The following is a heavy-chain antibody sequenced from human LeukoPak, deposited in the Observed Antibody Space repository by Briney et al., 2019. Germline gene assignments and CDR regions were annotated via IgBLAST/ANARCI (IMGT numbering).Heavy chain of an antibody. J-gene: IGHJ4*02. D-gene: IGHD2-15*01. Sequence: GGSLRLSCAASGFTFSSFWMSWVRQAPGKGLEWVANIKQDGSEKYYVDSVKGRITISRDNAKNSLYLQMNSLRAEDTAVYYCAGSSTRYCSGGSCYSGVLGYFDYWGQGTLVTVSS. CDR3: AGSSTRYCSGGSCYSGVLGYFDY. V-gene: IGHV3-7*01. CDR2: IKQDGSEK. CDR1: GFTFSSFW.